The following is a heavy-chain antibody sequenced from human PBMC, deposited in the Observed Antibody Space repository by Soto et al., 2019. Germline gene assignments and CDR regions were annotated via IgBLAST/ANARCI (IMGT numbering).Heavy chain of an antibody. CDR1: GFTFSSYG. D-gene: IGHD5-18*01. Sequence: QVQLVESGGGVVQPGRSLRLSCAASGFTFSSYGMHWVRQAPGKGLEWVAVIWYDGSNKYYADSVKGRFTISRDNSKNKLYLQMNSLRAEDTAVYYCARDNTPATAKDVWGQGTTVTVSS. CDR2: IWYDGSNK. CDR3: ARDNTPATAKDV. J-gene: IGHJ6*02. V-gene: IGHV3-33*01.